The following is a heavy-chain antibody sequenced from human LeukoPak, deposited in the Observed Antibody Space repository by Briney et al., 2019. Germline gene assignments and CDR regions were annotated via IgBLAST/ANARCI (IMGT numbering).Heavy chain of an antibody. CDR3: ACFWSDYYYYYGMDV. V-gene: IGHV4-30-2*01. J-gene: IGHJ6*02. CDR2: IYHSGST. D-gene: IGHD3-3*01. CDR1: GGSISSGGYS. Sequence: SETLSLTCAVSGGSISSGGYSWSWIRQPPGKGLEWIGYIYHSGSTYYNPSLKSRVTISVDRSKNQFSLKLSSVTAADTAVYYCACFWSDYYYYYGMDVWGQGTTVTVSS.